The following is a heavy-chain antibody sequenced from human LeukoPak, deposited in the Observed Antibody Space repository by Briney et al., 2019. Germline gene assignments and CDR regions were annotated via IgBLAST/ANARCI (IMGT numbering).Heavy chain of an antibody. V-gene: IGHV4-30-4*01. CDR1: GGSISSGDYY. D-gene: IGHD7-27*01. Sequence: SQTLSLTCTVSGGSISSGDYYWSWIRQPPGKGLEWIGYIYYSGSTYYDPSLKSRVTISVDTSKNQFSLQLNSVTPEDTAVYYCARAGVWGAWYFDLWGRGTLVTVSS. CDR3: ARAGVWGAWYFDL. J-gene: IGHJ2*01. CDR2: IYYSGST.